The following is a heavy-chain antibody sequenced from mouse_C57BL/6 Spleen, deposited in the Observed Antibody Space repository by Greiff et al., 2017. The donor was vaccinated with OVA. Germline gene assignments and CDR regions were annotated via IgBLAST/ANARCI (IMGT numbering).Heavy chain of an antibody. D-gene: IGHD1-1*01. CDR2: IYPGDGDT. J-gene: IGHJ1*03. CDR3: ERRYYGNYGYFDV. CDR1: GYAFSSSW. Sequence: QVQLQQSGPELVKPGASVKISCKASGYAFSSSWMNWVKQRPGKGLEWIGRIYPGDGDTNYNGKFKGKATLTADKSSSTAYMQLSSLTSEDSAVYFSERRYYGNYGYFDVWGTGTTVTVSS. V-gene: IGHV1-82*01.